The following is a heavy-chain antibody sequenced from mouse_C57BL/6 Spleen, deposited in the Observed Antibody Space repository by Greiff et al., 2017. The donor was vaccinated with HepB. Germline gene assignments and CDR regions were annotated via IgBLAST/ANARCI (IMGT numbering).Heavy chain of an antibody. V-gene: IGHV1-20*01. CDR2: INPYNGDT. Sequence: EVQLQQSGPELVKPGDSVKISCKASGYSFTGYFMNWVMQSHGKSLEWIGRINPYNGDTFYNQKFKGKATLTVDKSSSTAHMELRSPTSEDSAVYYCALYYGYDVGAMDYWGQGTSVTVSS. CDR3: ALYYGYDVGAMDY. CDR1: GYSFTGYF. J-gene: IGHJ4*01. D-gene: IGHD2-2*01.